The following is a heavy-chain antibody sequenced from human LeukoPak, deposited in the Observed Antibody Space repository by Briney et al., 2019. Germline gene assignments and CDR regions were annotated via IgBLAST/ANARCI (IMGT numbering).Heavy chain of an antibody. V-gene: IGHV4-39*07. CDR1: GGSISSSSYF. J-gene: IGHJ4*02. D-gene: IGHD5-12*01. CDR2: IYYSGST. Sequence: SETLSLTCSVSGGSISSSSYFWGWIRQPPGKGLEWIGSIYYSGSTYYNPSLKSRVTISVDTSKNQFSLKLSSVTAADTAVYYCARGASYDDFDYWGQGTLVTVSS. CDR3: ARGASYDDFDY.